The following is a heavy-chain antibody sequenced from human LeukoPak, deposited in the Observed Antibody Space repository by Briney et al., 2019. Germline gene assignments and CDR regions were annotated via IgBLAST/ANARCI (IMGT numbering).Heavy chain of an antibody. CDR2: ISSSSSYI. CDR3: ASVDYYGSGNYYNDVHY. V-gene: IGHV3-21*01. Sequence: GGSLRLSCAAPGFTFSSYSMNWVRQAPGKGLEWVSSISSSSSYIYYADSVKGRFTISRDNAKNSLYLQMNSLRAEDTALYYCASVDYYGSGNYYNDVHYWGQGTLVTVSS. CDR1: GFTFSSYS. J-gene: IGHJ4*02. D-gene: IGHD3-10*01.